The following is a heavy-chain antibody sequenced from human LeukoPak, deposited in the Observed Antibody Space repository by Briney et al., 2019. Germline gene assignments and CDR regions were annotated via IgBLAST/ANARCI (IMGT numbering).Heavy chain of an antibody. Sequence: SETLSLTCTVSGGSISSYYWSWIRQPPGKGLEWIGYIYYSGTTNYNPSLKSRVTISVDTSKNQFSLKLSSVTAADTAVYYCARGVYIAAAQYGYWGQEPWSPSPQ. D-gene: IGHD6-13*01. CDR1: GGSISSYY. CDR3: ARGVYIAAAQYGY. J-gene: IGHJ4*01. CDR2: IYYSGTT. V-gene: IGHV4-59*01.